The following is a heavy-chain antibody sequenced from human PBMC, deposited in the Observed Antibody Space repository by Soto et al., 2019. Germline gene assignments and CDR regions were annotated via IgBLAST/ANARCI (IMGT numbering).Heavy chain of an antibody. J-gene: IGHJ4*01. CDR2: IDASGNT. D-gene: IGHD3-10*01. CDR1: VDSITTYY. V-gene: IGHV4-4*07. CDR3: ARAPKPITMIRKQPYYFDY. Sequence: PSETLSLTCTVSVDSITTYYWSWIRQPAGKGLEWIGRIDASGNTNYNPSLNSRVTMSIDTSKKQFSLKLTSVTAADTAVYYCARAPKPITMIRKQPYYFDYWGHGTLVTVSS.